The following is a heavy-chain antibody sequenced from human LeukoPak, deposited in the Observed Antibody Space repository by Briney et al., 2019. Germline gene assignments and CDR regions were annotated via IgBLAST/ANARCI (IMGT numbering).Heavy chain of an antibody. J-gene: IGHJ4*02. Sequence: GGSLRLSCTASGFTFSTYDIHWVRQAPGKGLEWVAVISYDGSNKNYADSVKGRFTISRDNSKNTLYLQMNSLRAEDTAVYYCARDPVSGGNSYDYWGQGTLVTVSS. CDR2: ISYDGSNK. CDR3: ARDPVSGGNSYDY. CDR1: GFTFSTYD. D-gene: IGHD4-23*01. V-gene: IGHV3-30-3*01.